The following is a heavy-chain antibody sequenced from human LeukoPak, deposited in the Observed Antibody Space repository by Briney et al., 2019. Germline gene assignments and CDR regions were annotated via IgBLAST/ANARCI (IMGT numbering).Heavy chain of an antibody. V-gene: IGHV1-2*06. D-gene: IGHD1-26*01. CDR3: ARDWGVGHYYFDY. CDR2: INPNSGGT. J-gene: IGHJ4*02. CDR1: GYTFTSYY. Sequence: ASVKVSCKASGYTFTSYYMHWVRQAPGQGLEWMGRINPNSGGTNYAQKFQGRVTMTRDTSASTVYMELSSLRSEDTAVYYCARDWGVGHYYFDYWGQGTLVTVSS.